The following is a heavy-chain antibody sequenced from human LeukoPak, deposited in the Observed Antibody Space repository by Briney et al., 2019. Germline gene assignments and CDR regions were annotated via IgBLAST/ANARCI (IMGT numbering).Heavy chain of an antibody. J-gene: IGHJ6*02. CDR1: GGTLSSYA. V-gene: IGHV1-69*13. Sequence: SVKVSCKASGGTLSSYAISWVRQATGQGLEWMGGIIPIFGTANYAQKFQGRVTITADESTSTAYMELSSLRSEDTAVYYCARVDYSITYYYYYGMDVWGQGTTVTVSS. CDR3: ARVDYSITYYYYYGMDV. D-gene: IGHD4-11*01. CDR2: IIPIFGTA.